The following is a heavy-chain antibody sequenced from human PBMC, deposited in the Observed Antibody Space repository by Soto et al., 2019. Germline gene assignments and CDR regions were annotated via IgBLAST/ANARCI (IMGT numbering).Heavy chain of an antibody. CDR2: IYYSGST. Sequence: LSLTCTVSGGSISSGGYYWSWIRQHPGKGLEWIGYIYYSGSTYYNPSLKSRVTISVDTSKNQFSLKLSSVTAADTAVYYCARGPTYYDFWSANYPYYYGMDVWGQGTTVTVSS. CDR1: GGSISSGGYY. J-gene: IGHJ6*02. D-gene: IGHD3-3*01. CDR3: ARGPTYYDFWSANYPYYYGMDV. V-gene: IGHV4-31*03.